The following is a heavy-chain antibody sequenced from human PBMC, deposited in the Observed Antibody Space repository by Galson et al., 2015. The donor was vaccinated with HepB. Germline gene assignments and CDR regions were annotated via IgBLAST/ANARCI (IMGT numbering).Heavy chain of an antibody. CDR3: AKDGIMVANNPYHFHY. CDR2: ITSSGGSS. D-gene: IGHD2-15*01. CDR1: GFSFTRYA. J-gene: IGHJ4*02. Sequence: SLRLSCAASGFSFTRYAMTWVRQAPGKGLEWVSSITSSGGSSYYTDSVKGRFTVSRDNSNNTLLLQLNSLRAEDTAMYFCAKDGIMVANNPYHFHYWGQGTLVTVSS. V-gene: IGHV3-23*01.